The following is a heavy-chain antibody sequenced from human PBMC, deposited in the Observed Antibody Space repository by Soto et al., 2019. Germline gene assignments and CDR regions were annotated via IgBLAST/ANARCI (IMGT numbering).Heavy chain of an antibody. Sequence: PGGSLRLSCAASGFTLSSYWMHGVRQAPGKGLVWVSRINGGGSSTSYADSVKGRFTISRDNSKNTLYLQMNSLRAEDTAVYYCAKPGPDIAVVIRVPEYWGQGTLVTVSS. V-gene: IGHV3-74*01. J-gene: IGHJ4*02. CDR1: GFTLSSYW. D-gene: IGHD3-3*01. CDR2: INGGGSST. CDR3: AKPGPDIAVVIRVPEY.